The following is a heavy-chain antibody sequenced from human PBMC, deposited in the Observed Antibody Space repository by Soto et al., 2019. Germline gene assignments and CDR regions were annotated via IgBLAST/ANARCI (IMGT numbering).Heavy chain of an antibody. CDR1: GFSLSTRGVG. CDR2: IYWDDDK. D-gene: IGHD4-17*01. V-gene: IGHV2-5*02. Sequence: QITLKESGPTLVKPTQTLTLTCTFSGFSLSTRGVGVGWIPQPPGKALEWLAVIYWDDDKRYSPSLQSRLTITKDTSKNQVVLTMTNMDPVDTATYYCARKNYGDYPTDYWGQGTLVTVSS. J-gene: IGHJ4*02. CDR3: ARKNYGDYPTDY.